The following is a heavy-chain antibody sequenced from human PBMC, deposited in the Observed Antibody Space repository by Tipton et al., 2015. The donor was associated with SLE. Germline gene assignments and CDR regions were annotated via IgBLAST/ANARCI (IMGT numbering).Heavy chain of an antibody. V-gene: IGHV4-34*01. CDR3: ARGGYDYWSGPRNY. CDR1: GGSFSGYH. D-gene: IGHD3-3*01. J-gene: IGHJ4*02. CDR2: INHSGSA. Sequence: TLSLTCAVYGGSFSGYHWSWIRQPPGKGLEWIGEINHSGSATYNPSLKSRLTISLDTSKNQFSLKLRSVTAADTAVYYCARGGYDYWSGPRNYWGQGTLVPVSS.